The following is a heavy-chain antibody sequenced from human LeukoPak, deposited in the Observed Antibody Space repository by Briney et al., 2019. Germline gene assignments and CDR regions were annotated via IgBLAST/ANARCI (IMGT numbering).Heavy chain of an antibody. D-gene: IGHD3-9*01. CDR2: ISSSSSYI. CDR1: GFTFSSYS. Sequence: GGSLRLSCAASGFTFSSYSMNWVRQAPGKGLEWVSSISSSSSYIYYADSVKGRFTISRDNAKNSLYLQMNSLRAEDTAVYYCARDSYYDILAGYSSNWFDPWGQGTLVTVFS. CDR3: ARDSYYDILAGYSSNWFDP. J-gene: IGHJ5*02. V-gene: IGHV3-21*01.